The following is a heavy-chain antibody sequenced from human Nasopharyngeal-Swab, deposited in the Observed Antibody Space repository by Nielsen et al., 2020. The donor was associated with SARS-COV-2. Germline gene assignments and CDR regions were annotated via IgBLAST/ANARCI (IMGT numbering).Heavy chain of an antibody. D-gene: IGHD3-10*01. CDR2: IYYSGST. Sequence: SETLSLTCTVSGGSISSSSYYWGWIRQPPGKGLEWIGSIYYSGSTYYNPSLKSRVTISVDTSKNQFSLKLSSVTAADTAVYYCARERGRGGIWNYYYYYMDVWGKGTTVNVSS. CDR1: GGSISSSSYY. CDR3: ARERGRGGIWNYYYYYMDV. V-gene: IGHV4-39*07. J-gene: IGHJ6*03.